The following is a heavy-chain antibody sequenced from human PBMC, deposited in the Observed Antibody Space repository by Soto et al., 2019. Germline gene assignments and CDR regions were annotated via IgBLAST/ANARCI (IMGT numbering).Heavy chain of an antibody. CDR2: IYPGDSDT. Sequence: GESLKISCKGSGYSFTIYWIGWVRQMPGKGLEWMGIIYPGDSDTRYSPSFQGQVTISADKSISTAYLQWSSLKASDTAMYYCARHGNDFWSGYYIDYWGQGTLVTVSS. CDR1: GYSFTIYW. CDR3: ARHGNDFWSGYYIDY. V-gene: IGHV5-51*01. D-gene: IGHD3-3*01. J-gene: IGHJ4*02.